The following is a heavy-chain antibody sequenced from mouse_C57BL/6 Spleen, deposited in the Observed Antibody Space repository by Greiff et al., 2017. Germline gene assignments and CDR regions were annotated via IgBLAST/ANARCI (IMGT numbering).Heavy chain of an antibody. J-gene: IGHJ2*01. V-gene: IGHV5-16*01. D-gene: IGHD1-1*01. CDR3: ARGGSSYVGYYFDY. Sequence: DVQLVESEGGLVQPGSSMKLSCTASGFTFSDYYMAWVRQVPEKGLEWVANINYDGSSTYYLDSLKSRFIISRDNAKNILYLQMSSLKSEDTATYYCARGGSSYVGYYFDYWGQGTTLTVSS. CDR2: INYDGSST. CDR1: GFTFSDYY.